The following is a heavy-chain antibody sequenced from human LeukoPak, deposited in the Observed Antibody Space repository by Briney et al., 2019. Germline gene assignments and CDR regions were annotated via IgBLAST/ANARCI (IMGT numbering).Heavy chain of an antibody. Sequence: SETLCLTCAVSGGSISSGGYSGSWIRQPPGKGLEWIGYIYHSGSTYYNPSLKSRVTTSVDRSKNQFSLKLSSVTAADTAVYYCARVAESCEFDYWGQGTLVTVSS. V-gene: IGHV4-30-2*01. CDR3: ARVAESCEFDY. CDR2: IYHSGST. CDR1: GGSISSGGYS. J-gene: IGHJ4*02.